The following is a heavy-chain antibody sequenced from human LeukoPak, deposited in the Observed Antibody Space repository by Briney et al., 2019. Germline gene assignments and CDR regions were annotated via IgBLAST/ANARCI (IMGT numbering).Heavy chain of an antibody. J-gene: IGHJ4*02. CDR1: GYTFTSYG. V-gene: IGHV1-18*01. Sequence: ASVKVSCKASGYTFTSYGISWVRQAPGQGLEWMGWISAYNGNTNYAQKLQGRVTMTTDTSTSTAYMELSSLRSEDTAVYYCARSYYYDSSGYYADYWGQGTLVTVSS. D-gene: IGHD3-22*01. CDR2: ISAYNGNT. CDR3: ARSYYYDSSGYYADY.